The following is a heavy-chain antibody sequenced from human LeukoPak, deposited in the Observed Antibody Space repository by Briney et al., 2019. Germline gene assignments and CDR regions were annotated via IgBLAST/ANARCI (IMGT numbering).Heavy chain of an antibody. V-gene: IGHV1-8*01. CDR1: GYTFTSYD. CDR2: MNPNSGNT. CDR3: AIYSSNFDAFDI. J-gene: IGHJ3*02. Sequence: ASVKVSSKASGYTFTSYDINWVRQAPGEGLEWMGWMNPNSGNTGYAQKFQGRVTMTRNTSISTAYMELSSLRSEDTAVYYWAIYSSNFDAFDIWGQGTMVTVSS. D-gene: IGHD6-13*01.